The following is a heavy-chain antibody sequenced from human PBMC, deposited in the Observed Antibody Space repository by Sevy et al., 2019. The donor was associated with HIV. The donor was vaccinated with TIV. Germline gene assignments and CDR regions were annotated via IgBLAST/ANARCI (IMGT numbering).Heavy chain of an antibody. J-gene: IGHJ3*02. D-gene: IGHD6-6*01. Sequence: GESLKISCKGSGYSFTSYWIGWVRQMPGKGLEWMGIIYPGDSDTRYSSSFQGQVTISADKSISTAYLQWSSLKASDTAMYYCSRTIAARRDAFDIWDQGTMVTVSS. CDR1: GYSFTSYW. V-gene: IGHV5-51*01. CDR3: SRTIAARRDAFDI. CDR2: IYPGDSDT.